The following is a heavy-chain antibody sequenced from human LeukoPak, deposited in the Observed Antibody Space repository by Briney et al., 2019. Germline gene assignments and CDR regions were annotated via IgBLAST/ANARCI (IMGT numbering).Heavy chain of an antibody. CDR3: ARGTPYYDILTGYYRDY. V-gene: IGHV4-39*07. CDR2: INYNGST. Sequence: LETLSLTCTVSGASISSSTYYWGWIRQPPGKGLEWIGSINYNGSTYYSPSLKSRVTISVDTSKNQLSLKLSSVTAADTAVYYCARGTPYYDILTGYYRDYWGQGTLVTVSS. CDR1: GASISSSTYY. J-gene: IGHJ4*02. D-gene: IGHD3-9*01.